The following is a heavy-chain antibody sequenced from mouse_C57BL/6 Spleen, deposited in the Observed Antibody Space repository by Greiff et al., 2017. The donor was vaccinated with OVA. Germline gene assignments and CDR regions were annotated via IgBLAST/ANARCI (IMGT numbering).Heavy chain of an antibody. CDR2: IDPEIGGT. J-gene: IGHJ4*01. CDR3: TRKNGLYYYAMDC. V-gene: IGHV1-15*01. Sequence: VQREESGAELVRPGASVTLSCKASGYTFTDYEMHWVKQTPVHGLEWIGAIDPEIGGTAYNQKFKGKAILTADKASSTAYMELRSLTSEDTAVYYCTRKNGLYYYAMDCWGQGTSVTVSS. CDR1: GYTFTDYE. D-gene: IGHD2-2*01.